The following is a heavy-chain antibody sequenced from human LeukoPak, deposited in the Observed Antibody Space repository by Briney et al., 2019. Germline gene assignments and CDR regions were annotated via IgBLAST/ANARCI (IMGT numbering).Heavy chain of an antibody. CDR3: ARGGDCSSTSCLSGVDV. Sequence: PGGSLRLSCAASGFTFSSYSMNWLRQAPGKALEWVSSISSSSSYIYYADSVKGRFTISRDNAKNSLYLQMNSLRAEDTAVYYCARGGDCSSTSCLSGVDVWGKGTTVTVSS. CDR2: ISSSSSYI. CDR1: GFTFSSYS. J-gene: IGHJ6*04. V-gene: IGHV3-21*01. D-gene: IGHD2-2*01.